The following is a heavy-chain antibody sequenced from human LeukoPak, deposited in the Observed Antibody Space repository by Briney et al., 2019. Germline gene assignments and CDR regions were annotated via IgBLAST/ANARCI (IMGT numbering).Heavy chain of an antibody. D-gene: IGHD3-10*01. CDR2: INPSGGST. V-gene: IGHV1-46*01. Sequence: ASVKVSCKASGYTFTSYYMHWVRQAPGQGLEWMGIINPSGGSTSYAQKFQGRVTMTRDTSTSIVYMELSSLRSEDTAVHYCAREDITMVRGAKNAFDIWGQGTMVTVSS. CDR3: AREDITMVRGAKNAFDI. CDR1: GYTFTSYY. J-gene: IGHJ3*02.